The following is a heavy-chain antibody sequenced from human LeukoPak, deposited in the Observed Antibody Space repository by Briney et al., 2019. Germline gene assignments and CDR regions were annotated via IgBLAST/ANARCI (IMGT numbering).Heavy chain of an antibody. CDR3: AREHFDWLLSSYYFDY. V-gene: IGHV1-18*01. CDR1: AYTFTSYA. J-gene: IGHJ4*02. Sequence: ASVKVSCKSPAYTFTSYAISWVRQAPGQGLEWMGWISAYAVSTNSTQKLQGRVTLTTDTSTSTAYMELRNLRSDDTAMYYCAREHFDWLLSSYYFDYWGQGTLVTVSS. D-gene: IGHD3-9*01. CDR2: ISAYAVST.